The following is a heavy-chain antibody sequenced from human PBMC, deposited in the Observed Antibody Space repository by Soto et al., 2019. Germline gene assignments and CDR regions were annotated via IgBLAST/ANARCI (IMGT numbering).Heavy chain of an antibody. Sequence: SETLSLTCAVSGDSISSNTWWAWVRQPPGKGLEWIGEIYHSGTTNYSPPLQSRLTISVDTSKNQFSLKLSSVTAADTAVYYCARGEAVVVTSGTYYYYYYGMDVWGQGTTVTVSS. D-gene: IGHD2-21*02. CDR3: ARGEAVVVTSGTYYYYYYGMDV. CDR2: IYHSGTT. V-gene: IGHV4-4*02. CDR1: GDSISSNTW. J-gene: IGHJ6*02.